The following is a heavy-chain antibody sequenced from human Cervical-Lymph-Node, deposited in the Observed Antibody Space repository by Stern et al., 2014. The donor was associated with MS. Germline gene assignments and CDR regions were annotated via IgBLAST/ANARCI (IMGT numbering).Heavy chain of an antibody. J-gene: IGHJ3*02. D-gene: IGHD3-22*01. CDR2: SIPMFGTT. CDR3: ARRDYYDSSGYYGDAFDI. Sequence: VQLVESGAEVKKPGSSVKVSCKASGGTFSSYAITWVRQAPGRGLEWMGESIPMFGTTKYAQKFQGRVTIIADGSTTTAYMELSSLRSEDTAVYYCARRDYYDSSGYYGDAFDIWGQGTMVTVSS. V-gene: IGHV1-69*01. CDR1: GGTFSSYA.